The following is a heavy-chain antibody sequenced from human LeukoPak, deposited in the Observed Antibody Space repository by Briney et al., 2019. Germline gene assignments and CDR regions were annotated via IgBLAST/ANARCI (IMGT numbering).Heavy chain of an antibody. D-gene: IGHD3-22*01. CDR2: IYSKTNGGTT. V-gene: IGHV3-15*07. J-gene: IGHJ4*02. CDR3: TRGSITYDSSDFDH. Sequence: GGSLRLSCVASGFSFSNAWMNWVRQAPGKGLEWVGRIYSKTNGGTTEYAAPVKGRFTISRDDSKNTLYLQMNSLETEDTALYYCTRGSITYDSSDFDHWGQGTLVTVSS. CDR1: GFSFSNAW.